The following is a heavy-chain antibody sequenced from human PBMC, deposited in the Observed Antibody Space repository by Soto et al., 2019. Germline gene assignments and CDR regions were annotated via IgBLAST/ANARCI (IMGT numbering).Heavy chain of an antibody. CDR1: GFSLTSGVG. D-gene: IGHD5-12*01. CDR3: AHIDPEIVTVGGHGGFDY. Sequence: QITLKESGPTLVRPPQTLTLTSTFSGFSLTSGVGVGWIRQPPGQALEWLALIYWDDDKRYSPSLKNRLTITQDTSKNQVVLPMTNVGPVDTATYFCAHIDPEIVTVGGHGGFDYWGQGTLVTVSS. V-gene: IGHV2-5*02. J-gene: IGHJ4*02. CDR2: IYWDDDK.